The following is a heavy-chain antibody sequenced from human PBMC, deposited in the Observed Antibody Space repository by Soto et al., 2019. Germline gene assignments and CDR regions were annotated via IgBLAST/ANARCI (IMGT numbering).Heavy chain of an antibody. V-gene: IGHV3-23*01. Sequence: EVQLLESGGGLVQPGGSLRLSCAASGFTFSSYAMSWVRQAPGKGLEWVSAISGSGGSTYYADSVKGRFTISRDNSKNTLYLQMNSLRAEDTAVYYCAKDYYGSGSYFSYYYYYGMDVWGQGTTVTVSS. J-gene: IGHJ6*02. CDR1: GFTFSSYA. CDR2: ISGSGGST. CDR3: AKDYYGSGSYFSYYYYYGMDV. D-gene: IGHD3-10*01.